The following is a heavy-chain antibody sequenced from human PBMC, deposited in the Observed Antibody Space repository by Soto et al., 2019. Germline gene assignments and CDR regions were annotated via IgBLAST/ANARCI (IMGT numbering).Heavy chain of an antibody. CDR1: GGSVSSGSYY. CDR3: ARGGIVERGVDC. D-gene: IGHD3-22*01. V-gene: IGHV4-61*01. Sequence: QVQLQESGPGLVKPSETLSLTCTVSGGSVSSGSYYWSWIRQPPGKGLEWIGYIYDSGTTNYTPSLKSRVTISIDTSKKQFSLNLSSVIAADTAMYYCARGGIVERGVDCWGQGIPVTVSS. CDR2: IYDSGTT. J-gene: IGHJ4*02.